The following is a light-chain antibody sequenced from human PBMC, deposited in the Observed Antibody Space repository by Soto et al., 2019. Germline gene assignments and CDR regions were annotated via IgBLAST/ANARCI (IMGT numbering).Light chain of an antibody. CDR2: AAS. V-gene: IGKV1-9*01. Sequence: IQLTQSPSSLSASVGDRVTITCRASQGISSYLAWYQQKPGKAPKLLIYAASTLQSGVPSRFSGSGSGTDFSLTSSSLQPEDFATYDCQQLNSYPFMYTFGQGTKLESK. CDR1: QGISSY. CDR3: QQLNSYPFMYT. J-gene: IGKJ2*01.